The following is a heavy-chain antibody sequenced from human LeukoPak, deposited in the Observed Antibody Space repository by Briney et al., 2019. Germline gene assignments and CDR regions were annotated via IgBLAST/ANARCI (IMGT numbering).Heavy chain of an antibody. D-gene: IGHD5-24*01. CDR2: ISGRGGDT. V-gene: IGHV3-23*01. J-gene: IGHJ4*02. CDR1: GFTFTNYA. Sequence: GGSLRLSCAASGFTFTNYAMTWVRQAPGKGLEWVSTISGRGGDTYYADSVKGRFTISRDNSKNTLYLQMNSLRAEDTAVYYCAKKPPSEATFDYWGQGTLVTVSS. CDR3: AKKPPSEATFDY.